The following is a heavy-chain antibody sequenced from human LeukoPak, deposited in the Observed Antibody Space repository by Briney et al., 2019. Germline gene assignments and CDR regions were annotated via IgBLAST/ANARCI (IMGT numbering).Heavy chain of an antibody. V-gene: IGHV3-48*01. J-gene: IGHJ4*02. CDR1: GFTFSNYG. D-gene: IGHD6-6*01. Sequence: GGSLRLSCEASGFTFSNYGMNWVRQPPGRGLEWLSYISGSGSSIYYADSVKGRFTISRDNGKNSLFLQMNSLRAEDTALYYCARGGAARPDYWGQGTLVTVSS. CDR2: ISGSGSSI. CDR3: ARGGAARPDY.